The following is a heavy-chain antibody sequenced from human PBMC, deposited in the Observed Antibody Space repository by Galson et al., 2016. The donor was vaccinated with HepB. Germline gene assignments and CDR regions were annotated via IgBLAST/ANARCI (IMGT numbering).Heavy chain of an antibody. CDR2: ISANDGNT. V-gene: IGHV1-18*01. CDR1: GYTFTSYA. D-gene: IGHD6-19*01. J-gene: IGHJ4*02. Sequence: SVKVSCKASGYTFTSYAISWVRQAPGQGLEWMGWISANDGNTNYAPKLQGRVTMTTDTFTGTAYMELRSLKSDDTALYYCARVIHEYSTGWYYFDYWGQGSLVTVSS. CDR3: ARVIHEYSTGWYYFDY.